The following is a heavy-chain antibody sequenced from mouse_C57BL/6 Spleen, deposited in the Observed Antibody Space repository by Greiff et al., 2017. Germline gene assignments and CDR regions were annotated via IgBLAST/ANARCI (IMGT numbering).Heavy chain of an antibody. Sequence: VKLQESGPGLVAPSQSLSITCTVSGFSLTSYAISWVRQPPGKGLEWLGVIWTGGGTNYNSALKSRLSISKDNSKSQVFLKMNSLQTDDTARYYCARNDYGSSHYYAMDYWGQGTSVTVSS. J-gene: IGHJ4*01. V-gene: IGHV2-9-1*01. CDR2: IWTGGGT. CDR3: ARNDYGSSHYYAMDY. D-gene: IGHD1-1*01. CDR1: GFSLTSYA.